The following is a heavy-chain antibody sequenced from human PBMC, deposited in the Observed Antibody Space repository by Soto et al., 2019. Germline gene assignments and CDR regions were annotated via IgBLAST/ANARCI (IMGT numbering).Heavy chain of an antibody. CDR2: VFYTGFT. V-gene: IGHV4-39*01. CDR3: ARVATSTVVTPFDY. D-gene: IGHD2-21*02. J-gene: IGHJ4*02. CDR1: GGSISGSYYY. Sequence: PSETLSLTCAVSGGSISGSYYYWGWLRQSPGKGPEWIGSVFYTGFTSYNPSLESRVSVSVDTSKNQFSLKVSGVSAADTAVYYCARVATSTVVTPFDYWGQGTLVTVSS.